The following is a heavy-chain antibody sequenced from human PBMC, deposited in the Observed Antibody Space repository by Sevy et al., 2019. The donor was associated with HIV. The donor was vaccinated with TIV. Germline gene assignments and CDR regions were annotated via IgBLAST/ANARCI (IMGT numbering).Heavy chain of an antibody. J-gene: IGHJ6*02. CDR1: GFTFSTYA. CDR2: ISGSGRYT. Sequence: GSLRLSCAASGFTFSTYAMNWVRQAPGKGLEWVSSISGSGRYTYYADSVEGRFTISRDSSKNTRYLQMNSLRADDTAVYYCAKGFCSGGSFPRDYYYYGMDVWGQGTTVTVSS. CDR3: AKGFCSGGSFPRDYYYYGMDV. D-gene: IGHD2-15*01. V-gene: IGHV3-23*01.